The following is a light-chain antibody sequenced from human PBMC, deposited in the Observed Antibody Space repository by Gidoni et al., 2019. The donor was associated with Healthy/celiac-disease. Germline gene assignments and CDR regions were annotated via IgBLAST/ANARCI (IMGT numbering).Light chain of an antibody. Sequence: HSPSSLSASVGDRVTITCRASQSISSYLNWYQQKPGKAPKLLIYAASSLQSGVPSRFSGSGSGTDFTLTISSLQPEDFATYYCQQSYSTPRALTFGGGTKVEIK. CDR2: AAS. J-gene: IGKJ4*01. CDR3: QQSYSTPRALT. CDR1: QSISSY. V-gene: IGKV1-39*01.